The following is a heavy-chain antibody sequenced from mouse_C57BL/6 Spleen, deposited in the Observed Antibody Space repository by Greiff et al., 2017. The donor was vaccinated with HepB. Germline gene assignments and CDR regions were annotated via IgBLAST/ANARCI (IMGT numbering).Heavy chain of an antibody. J-gene: IGHJ4*01. CDR2: IDPANGNT. D-gene: IGHD3-2*02. CDR3: ARRGDSSCYDYYAMDY. CDR1: GFNIKNTY. Sequence: EVQLQQSVAELVRPGASVKLSCTASGFNIKNTYMHWVKQRPEQGLEWIGRIDPANGNTKYAPKFQGKATITADTSSNTAYLQHSSLTSEDTAIYYCARRGDSSCYDYYAMDYWGQRTSVTVSS. V-gene: IGHV14-3*01.